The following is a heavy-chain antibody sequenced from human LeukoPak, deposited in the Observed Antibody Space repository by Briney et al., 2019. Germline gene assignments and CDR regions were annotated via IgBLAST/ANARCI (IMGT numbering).Heavy chain of an antibody. Sequence: ASVKVSCKASGYTFTGYYMHWVRQAPGQGLEWMGWINPNSGGTNYAQKFQGRVTMTRDTSISTAYMELSRLRSDDTAVYYCARAVSRGGSYFDYWGQGTLVTVSS. J-gene: IGHJ4*02. V-gene: IGHV1-2*02. CDR1: GYTFTGYY. CDR3: ARAVSRGGSYFDY. D-gene: IGHD1-26*01. CDR2: INPNSGGT.